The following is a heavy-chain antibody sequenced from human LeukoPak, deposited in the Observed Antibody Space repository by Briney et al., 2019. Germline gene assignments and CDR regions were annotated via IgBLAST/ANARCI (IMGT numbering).Heavy chain of an antibody. CDR2: IVVGSGNT. J-gene: IGHJ5*02. V-gene: IGHV1-58*02. Sequence: SVKVSCKASGFTFTSSAMQWVRQARGQRLEWIGWIVVGSGNTNYAQKFQERVTITRDMSTSTAYMELSSLRSEDTAVYYCARGLVGRVSYWFDPWGQGTQVTVSP. CDR3: ARGLVGRVSYWFDP. D-gene: IGHD3/OR15-3a*01. CDR1: GFTFTSSA.